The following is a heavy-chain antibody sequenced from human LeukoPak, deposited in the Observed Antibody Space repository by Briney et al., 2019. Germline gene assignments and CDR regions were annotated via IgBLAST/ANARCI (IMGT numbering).Heavy chain of an antibody. J-gene: IGHJ1*01. CDR1: GGSISSYY. Sequence: SETLSLTCTVSGGSISSYYWSWIRQPGEKGLEWIGRIYTSGSTNYNPSLKSRVTMSVDTSKNQFSLKLSSVTAADTAVYYCRAAVGISAEYIQHWGQGTLVTVSS. CDR2: IYTSGST. D-gene: IGHD6-13*01. CDR3: RAAVGISAEYIQH. V-gene: IGHV4-4*07.